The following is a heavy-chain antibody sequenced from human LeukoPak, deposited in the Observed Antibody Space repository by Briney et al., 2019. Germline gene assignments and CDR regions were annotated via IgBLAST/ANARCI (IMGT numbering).Heavy chain of an antibody. V-gene: IGHV4-39*01. CDR1: GGSITGKNDY. J-gene: IGHJ4*02. Sequence: SSETLSLTCTVSGGSITGKNDYWGWIRETPRKRVEWIGTVFHTGITHYNPSLKSRINISVDTCKNQFSLNLNSVTAADTALYYCARHGILTDHSVRFWGQGILVTVSA. D-gene: IGHD3-9*01. CDR2: VFHTGIT. CDR3: ARHGILTDHSVRF.